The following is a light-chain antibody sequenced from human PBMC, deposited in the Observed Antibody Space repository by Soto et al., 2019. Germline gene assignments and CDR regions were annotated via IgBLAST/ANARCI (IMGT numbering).Light chain of an antibody. CDR1: QSFSSNY. V-gene: IGKV3-20*01. CDR3: QQYSSMWT. Sequence: EIVLTQSPGTLSLSPGERATLSCRASQSFSSNYLAWYQQRPGQAPRILIYGATTRASGVPDRFSGSESGTAFTLTISRLEPDDSAVYYCQQYSSMWTFGQGTKLEIK. J-gene: IGKJ1*01. CDR2: GAT.